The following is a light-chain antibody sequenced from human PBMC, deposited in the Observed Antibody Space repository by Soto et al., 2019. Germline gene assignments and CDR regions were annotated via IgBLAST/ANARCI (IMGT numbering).Light chain of an antibody. CDR3: QSYDSSLSAVV. V-gene: IGLV1-40*01. J-gene: IGLJ2*01. Sequence: QLVLTQPPSVSGAPGQRVTISCTGSSSNNGAGYDVHWYQQFPGTAPKLLLYGSTNRPSGVPDRFSGSKSGTSASLAIAGLQTEDEADYYCQSYDSSLSAVVFGGGTKVTVL. CDR1: SSNNGAGYD. CDR2: GST.